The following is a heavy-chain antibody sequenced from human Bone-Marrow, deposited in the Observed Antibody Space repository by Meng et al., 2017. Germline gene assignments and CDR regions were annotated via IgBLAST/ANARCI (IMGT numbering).Heavy chain of an antibody. V-gene: IGHV3-33*01. J-gene: IGHJ4*02. D-gene: IGHD3-10*01. Sequence: GESLKISCAASGFTLSNYCLHWVRQAPGKGLEWVAVIWNDGSKTHYADSVRGRFPISRHNSKNTLSLQMNSLRAEDTAVYYCARWFGDFHFDYWGQGTLVTVSS. CDR2: IWNDGSKT. CDR1: GFTLSNYC. CDR3: ARWFGDFHFDY.